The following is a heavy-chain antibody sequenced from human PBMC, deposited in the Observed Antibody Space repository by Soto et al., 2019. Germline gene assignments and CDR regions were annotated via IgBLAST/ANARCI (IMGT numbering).Heavy chain of an antibody. Sequence: PSETLSLTGTVYGGSFSGYYWSWIRQPPGKGLEWIGEINHSGSTNYNPSLKSRVTISVDTSKNQFSLKLSSVTAAGTAVYYCARRTLKSTVTPYDWFDPWGQGTLVTVSS. D-gene: IGHD4-17*01. V-gene: IGHV4-34*01. CDR3: ARRTLKSTVTPYDWFDP. CDR2: INHSGST. CDR1: GGSFSGYY. J-gene: IGHJ5*02.